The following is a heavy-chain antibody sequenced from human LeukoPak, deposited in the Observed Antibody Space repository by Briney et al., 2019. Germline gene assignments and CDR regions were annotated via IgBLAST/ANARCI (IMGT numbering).Heavy chain of an antibody. J-gene: IGHJ4*02. Sequence: GGSLRLSCAASGFTFSDYYMSWIRQAPGKGLEWVSYISSSDSTIYYADSVKGRFTISRDNAKNSLYLQMNSLRAEDTAVYYCARDLYTRSSGYYYVFDYWGQGTLVTVSS. CDR3: ARDLYTRSSGYYYVFDY. CDR1: GFTFSDYY. D-gene: IGHD3-22*01. CDR2: ISSSDSTI. V-gene: IGHV3-11*01.